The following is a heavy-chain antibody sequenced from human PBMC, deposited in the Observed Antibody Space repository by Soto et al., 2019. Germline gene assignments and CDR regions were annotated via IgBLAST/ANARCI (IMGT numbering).Heavy chain of an antibody. CDR3: ARDLYYYDSSGYYSP. CDR2: ISSSSSTI. D-gene: IGHD3-22*01. Sequence: GGSLRLSCAASGFTFSSYSMNWVRQAPGKGLEWVSYISSSSSTIYYADSVKGRFTISRDNAKNSLYLQMNSLRDEDTAVYYCARDLYYYDSSGYYSPWGQGTLVTVSS. V-gene: IGHV3-48*02. J-gene: IGHJ5*02. CDR1: GFTFSSYS.